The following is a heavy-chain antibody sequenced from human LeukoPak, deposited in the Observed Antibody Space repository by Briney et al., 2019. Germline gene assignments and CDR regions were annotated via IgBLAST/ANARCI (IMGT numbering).Heavy chain of an antibody. CDR2: ISYDGSNK. J-gene: IGHJ6*02. D-gene: IGHD3-10*01. Sequence: PGRSLRLSCAASGFTSSSYGMHWVRQAPGKGLEWVAVISYDGSNKYYADSVKGRFTISRDNSKNTLYLQMNSLRAEDTAVYYCAKDDYYGSGSYYNRYGMDVWGQGTTVTVSS. V-gene: IGHV3-30*18. CDR1: GFTSSSYG. CDR3: AKDDYYGSGSYYNRYGMDV.